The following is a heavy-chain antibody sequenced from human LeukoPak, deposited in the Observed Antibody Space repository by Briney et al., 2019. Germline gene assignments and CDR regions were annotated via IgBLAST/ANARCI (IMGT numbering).Heavy chain of an antibody. Sequence: SETLSLTCAVSGDFISSYYWSWIRQPPRKGLEWIGYIYDSGSTHYNPPLKSRVTISVDTSKKQLSLKLSSVTAADTAVYYCARGRRYSGTSGQYFDSWGQGTLVTVSS. CDR3: ARGRRYSGTSGQYFDS. D-gene: IGHD1-26*01. J-gene: IGHJ4*02. CDR1: GDFISSYY. CDR2: IYDSGST. V-gene: IGHV4-59*01.